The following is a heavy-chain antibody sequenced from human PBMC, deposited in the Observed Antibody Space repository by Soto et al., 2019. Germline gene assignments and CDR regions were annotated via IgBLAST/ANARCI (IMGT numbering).Heavy chain of an antibody. CDR3: ARGEWEGFSEGRDHWFDH. V-gene: IGHV1-69*01. J-gene: IGHJ5*02. CDR1: GGSFSSFA. Sequence: QVQLVQSGAEVKKPGSSVKVSCKASGGSFSSFAISWVRQAPGQGLEWMGGIIPIYGTVNYAKKFRGRVTITADESTSTAYVELSRLRSDDTAVYYCARGEWEGFSEGRDHWFDHWGQGTLGTVSS. CDR2: IIPIYGTV. D-gene: IGHD1-26*01.